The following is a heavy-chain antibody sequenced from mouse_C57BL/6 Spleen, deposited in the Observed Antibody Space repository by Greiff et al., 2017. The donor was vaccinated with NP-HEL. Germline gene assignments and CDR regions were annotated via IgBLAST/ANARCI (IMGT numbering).Heavy chain of an antibody. CDR2: IDPENGDT. V-gene: IGHV14-4*01. Sequence: EVQLQQSGAELVRPGASVKLSCTASGFNIKDDYMHWVKQRPEQGLEWIGWIDPENGDTEYASKFQGKATITADTSSNTAYLQLSSLTSEDTAVYYCTPSPLDDFDYWGQGTTLTVSS. CDR1: GFNIKDDY. J-gene: IGHJ2*01. CDR3: TPSPLDDFDY.